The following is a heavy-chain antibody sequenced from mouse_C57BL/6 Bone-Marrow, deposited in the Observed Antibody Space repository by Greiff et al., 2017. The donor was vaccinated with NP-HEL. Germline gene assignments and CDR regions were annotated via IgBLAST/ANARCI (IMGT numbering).Heavy chain of an antibody. J-gene: IGHJ2*01. V-gene: IGHV1-22*01. CDR3: ARSRTDFTTVVDYFDY. CDR2: INPNNGGT. CDR1: GYTFTDYN. D-gene: IGHD1-1*01. Sequence: EVQLQQSGPELVKPGASVKMSCKASGYTFTDYNMHWVKQSHGKSLEWIGYINPNNGGTSYNQKFKGKATLTVNKSSSTAYMELRSLTSEDSAVYYCARSRTDFTTVVDYFDYWGQGTTLTVSS.